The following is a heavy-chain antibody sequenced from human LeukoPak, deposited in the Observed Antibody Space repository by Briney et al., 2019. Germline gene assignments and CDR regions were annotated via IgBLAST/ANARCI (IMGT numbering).Heavy chain of an antibody. CDR1: GYSFTSYA. CDR3: ARDYIAPYSSGWYPDY. J-gene: IGHJ4*02. V-gene: IGHV1-18*04. CDR2: ISRYNGDT. D-gene: IGHD6-19*01. Sequence: ASVKVSCKASGYSFTSYAISWLRQAPGQGREGMGWISRYNGDTKYAQKVQGRVTMTTDTSTSTAYMDLRNLRSDDTAVYYCARDYIAPYSSGWYPDYWGQGTLVTVSS.